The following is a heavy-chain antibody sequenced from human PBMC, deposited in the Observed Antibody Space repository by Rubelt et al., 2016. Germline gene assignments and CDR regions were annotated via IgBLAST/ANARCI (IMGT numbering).Heavy chain of an antibody. CDR1: GYTFTSYG. V-gene: IGHV1-18*01. CDR3: ATVNLSGSYSY. D-gene: IGHD1-26*01. Sequence: QVQLVQSGAEVKKPRASVKVSCKASGYTFTSYGISWVRQAPGQGLEWMGWINTYNDNTNYAQKFQGRVTMTTDTSTSTAYLELRSLRSDDTAVYYCATVNLSGSYSYWGQGTLVTVSS. J-gene: IGHJ4*02. CDR2: INTYNDNT.